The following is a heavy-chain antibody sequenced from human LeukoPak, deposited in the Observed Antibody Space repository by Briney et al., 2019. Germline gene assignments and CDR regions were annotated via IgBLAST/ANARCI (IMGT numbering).Heavy chain of an antibody. CDR2: IKEDGSET. CDR1: GFIFSRSW. CDR3: SRSLNY. Sequence: GGSLRLSCAPSGFIFSRSWMDWVRQAPGKGLEWVANIKEDGSETHYVDSAKGRFTISRDNAKNSLFLQVDNLRVEDTAIYYCSRSLNYWGQGTLVTVSP. V-gene: IGHV3-7*01. J-gene: IGHJ4*02.